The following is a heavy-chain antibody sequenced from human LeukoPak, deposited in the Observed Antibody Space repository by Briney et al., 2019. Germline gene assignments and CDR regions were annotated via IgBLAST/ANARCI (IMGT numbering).Heavy chain of an antibody. J-gene: IGHJ5*02. V-gene: IGHV4-30-2*01. CDR2: IYHSGST. CDR1: GGSISSGGYY. Sequence: SQTLSLTCTVSGGSISSGGYYWSWIRQPPGKGLEWIGYIYHSGSTYYNPSLKSRVTISVDRSKNQFSLNLSSVTAADTAVYYCARRPYEATWFWFDHWGQGTLVTVSS. D-gene: IGHD1-26*01. CDR3: ARRPYEATWFWFDH.